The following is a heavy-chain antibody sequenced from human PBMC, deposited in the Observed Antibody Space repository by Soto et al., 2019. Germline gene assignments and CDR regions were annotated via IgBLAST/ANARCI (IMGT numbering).Heavy chain of an antibody. J-gene: IGHJ4*02. Sequence: EVQLVESGGGLVQPGGSLRLSCAASGFMFSSYWMSWFRQFPGKGLEWVANIKPDARETYYLQALEGRFTISRDNARNSAYLQMNSLMTADTAVYYCGRGDVRVYVSHGFGYWGQGALVTVSS. CDR2: IKPDARET. V-gene: IGHV3-7*03. D-gene: IGHD5-12*01. CDR3: GRGDVRVYVSHGFGY. CDR1: GFMFSSYW.